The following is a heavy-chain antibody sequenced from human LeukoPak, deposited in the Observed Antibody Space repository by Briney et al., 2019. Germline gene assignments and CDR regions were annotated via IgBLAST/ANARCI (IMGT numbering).Heavy chain of an antibody. Sequence: SVKVSCKASGGTFSSYAISWVRQAPGQGLEWMGGIIPIFGTANYAQKFQGRVTITADESTSTAYMELSSLRSEDTAVYYCARGRSLSSGCFDYWGQGTLVTVSS. CDR3: ARGRSLSSGCFDY. J-gene: IGHJ4*02. CDR2: IIPIFGTA. D-gene: IGHD3-22*01. CDR1: GGTFSSYA. V-gene: IGHV1-69*13.